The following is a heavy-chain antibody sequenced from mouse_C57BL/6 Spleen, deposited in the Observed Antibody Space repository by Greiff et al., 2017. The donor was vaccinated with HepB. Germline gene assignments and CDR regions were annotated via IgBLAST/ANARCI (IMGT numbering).Heavy chain of an antibody. V-gene: IGHV1-26*01. CDR3: ASWDGYAMDY. J-gene: IGHJ4*01. D-gene: IGHD4-1*01. Sequence: EVQLQQSGPELVKPGASVKISCKASGYTFTDYYMNWVKQSHGKSLEWIGDINPNNGGPSYNQKFKGKATLTVDKSSSTAYMELRSLTSEDSAVYYCASWDGYAMDYWGQGTSVTVSS. CDR2: INPNNGGP. CDR1: GYTFTDYY.